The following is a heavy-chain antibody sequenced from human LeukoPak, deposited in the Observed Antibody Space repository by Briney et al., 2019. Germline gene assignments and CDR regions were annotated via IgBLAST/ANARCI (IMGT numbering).Heavy chain of an antibody. CDR3: AKESSKWELLRGDYFDY. CDR1: GFTFSSYA. V-gene: IGHV3-23*01. D-gene: IGHD1-26*01. J-gene: IGHJ4*02. CDR2: ISGSGGST. Sequence: GGSLRLSCAASGFTFSSYAMSWVRQAPGKGLEWVSAISGSGGSTYYADSVKGRFTISRDNSKNTLYLQVNSLRAEDTAVYYCAKESSKWELLRGDYFDYWGQGTLVTVSS.